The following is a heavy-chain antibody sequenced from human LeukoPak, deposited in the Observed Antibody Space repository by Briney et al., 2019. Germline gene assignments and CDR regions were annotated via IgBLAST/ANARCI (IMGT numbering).Heavy chain of an antibody. CDR2: IYYSGST. J-gene: IGHJ6*02. D-gene: IGHD3-22*01. V-gene: IGHV4-31*03. CDR3: AREWYDSSGYYYYGMDV. Sequence: PSQTLSLTCTVSGGSISSCGYYWSWIRQHPGKGLEWIGYIYYSGSTYYNPSLKSRVTISVDTSKNQFSLKLSSVTAADTAVYYCAREWYDSSGYYYYGMDVWGQGTTVTVSS. CDR1: GGSISSCGYY.